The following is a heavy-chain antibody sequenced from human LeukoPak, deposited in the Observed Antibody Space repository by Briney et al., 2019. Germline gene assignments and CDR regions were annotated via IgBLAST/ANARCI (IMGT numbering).Heavy chain of an antibody. J-gene: IGHJ4*02. V-gene: IGHV3-72*01. CDR2: TRKKANSYTT. Sequence: PGGSLRLSCAASGFXFSDHYMDWVRQAPGKGLEWIGRTRKKANSYTTEYAASVKGRFTISGDDSKNSLYLQMNSLETEDTAVYYCARVMSVDTAVLDYWGQGTLVTVSS. CDR3: ARVMSVDTAVLDY. D-gene: IGHD5-18*01. CDR1: GFXFSDHY.